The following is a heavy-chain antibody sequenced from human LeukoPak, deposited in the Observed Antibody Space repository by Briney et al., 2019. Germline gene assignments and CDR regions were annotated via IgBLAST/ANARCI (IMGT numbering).Heavy chain of an antibody. V-gene: IGHV3-21*06. J-gene: IGHJ3*02. CDR3: ARGRSITLLRGVAMSDGFDI. D-gene: IGHD3-10*01. Sequence: GGSLRLSCAASGFTFSNYGMNCVRQAPGKGLEWVSFTDTSGRYVYYGDSVKGRFTISRDNAKNLLFLQMNGLRAEDTALYYCARGRSITLLRGVAMSDGFDIWGQGAMVAVSS. CDR2: TDTSGRYV. CDR1: GFTFSNYG.